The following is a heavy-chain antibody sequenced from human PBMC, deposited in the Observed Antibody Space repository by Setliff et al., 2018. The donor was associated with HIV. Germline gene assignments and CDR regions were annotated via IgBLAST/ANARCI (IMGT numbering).Heavy chain of an antibody. CDR3: ARDLHQPGYFYYVDV. Sequence: TSETLSLTCTVSGASIRGHYWNWTRQPPGKGLEWIGYIYDSGSTNYNPSLGSRITMSIDTSKNHFSLKLTSVTAADSAIYYCARDLHQPGYFYYVDVWGKGTAVTVSS. D-gene: IGHD3-16*01. V-gene: IGHV4-59*11. J-gene: IGHJ6*04. CDR2: IYDSGST. CDR1: GASIRGHY.